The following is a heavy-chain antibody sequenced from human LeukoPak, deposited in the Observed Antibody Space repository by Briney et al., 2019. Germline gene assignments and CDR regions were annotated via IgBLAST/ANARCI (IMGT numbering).Heavy chain of an antibody. CDR1: GGTFSDYY. V-gene: IGHV4-34*01. CDR3: ARPVSGSSGWYYNY. Sequence: SETLSLTCAVYGGTFSDYYWSWIRQPPGKGLEGIGEINHSGSTNYNPSLKSRVTISVDTSKNQFSLKLISVTAADTAVYYCARPVSGSSGWYYNYWGQGTLVTLSS. J-gene: IGHJ4*02. D-gene: IGHD6-19*01. CDR2: INHSGST.